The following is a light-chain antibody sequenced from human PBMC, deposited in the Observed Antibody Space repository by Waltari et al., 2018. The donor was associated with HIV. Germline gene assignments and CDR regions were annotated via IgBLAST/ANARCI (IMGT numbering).Light chain of an antibody. J-gene: IGKJ1*01. CDR2: WAS. CDR1: QSVLYSSDNKNF. Sequence: DILMPQSPDSLAVSLGESATITCKSSQSVLYSSDNKNFLAWYQQKPGQPPKVLIYWASTRESGVPDRFSGSGSGKDFALTISSLQAEDVAVYYCQQYYSPWTFGQGTKVEIK. V-gene: IGKV4-1*01. CDR3: QQYYSPWT.